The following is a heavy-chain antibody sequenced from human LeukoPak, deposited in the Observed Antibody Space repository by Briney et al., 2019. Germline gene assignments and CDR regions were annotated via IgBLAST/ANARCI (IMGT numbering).Heavy chain of an antibody. CDR1: GFTFTRYG. D-gene: IGHD1-26*01. Sequence: PGGSLRLSCAASGFTFTRYGMVWVRQAPGKGLEWVSYISGSTSAVYYADSVRGRFTISRDNAKNSLYLQMNSLGDDDTAVYYCARRERQSANYYCFDYWGQGTLVTVSS. J-gene: IGHJ4*02. CDR2: ISGSTSAV. CDR3: ARRERQSANYYCFDY. V-gene: IGHV3-48*02.